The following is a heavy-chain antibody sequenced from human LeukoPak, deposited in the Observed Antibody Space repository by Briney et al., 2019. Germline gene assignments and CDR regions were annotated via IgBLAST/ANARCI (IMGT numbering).Heavy chain of an antibody. V-gene: IGHV4-39*07. CDR1: GGSISSSSYY. J-gene: IGHJ4*02. CDR2: IYYSGST. CDR3: ARSAYQLLLFFDY. Sequence: SETLSLTRTVSGGSISSSSYYWGWIRQPPGKGLEWIGSIYYSGSTYYNPSLKSRVTISVDTSKNQFSLKLSSVTAADTAVYYCARSAYQLLLFFDYWGQGTLVTVSS. D-gene: IGHD2-2*01.